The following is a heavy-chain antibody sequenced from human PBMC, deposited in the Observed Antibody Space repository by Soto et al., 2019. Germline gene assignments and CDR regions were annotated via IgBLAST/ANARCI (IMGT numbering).Heavy chain of an antibody. V-gene: IGHV3-64*01. CDR2: ISSNGGST. J-gene: IGHJ6*03. Sequence: GGSLRLSCAASGFTFSSYAMHWVRQAPGKGLEYVSAISSNGGSTYYANSVKGRFTISRDNSKNTLYLQMGSLRAEDMAVYYCARTTGYCSSTSCYGGAYYYYMDVWGKGTTVTVSS. CDR1: GFTFSSYA. D-gene: IGHD2-2*01. CDR3: ARTTGYCSSTSCYGGAYYYYMDV.